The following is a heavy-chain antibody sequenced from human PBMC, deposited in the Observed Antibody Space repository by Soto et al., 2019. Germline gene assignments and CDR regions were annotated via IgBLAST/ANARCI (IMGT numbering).Heavy chain of an antibody. CDR1: RFS. CDR2: IKQDGSEK. V-gene: IGHV3-7*01. J-gene: IGHJ4*02. D-gene: IGHD6-19*01. CDR3: ARIRMGVAGPFDY. Sequence: RFSMCWYKKNPGKGLEWVANIKQDGSEKYYVDSVEGRFTISRDNAKNSLYLQMNSLRAEDTAVYSCARIRMGVAGPFDYRGQVTLFTVSS.